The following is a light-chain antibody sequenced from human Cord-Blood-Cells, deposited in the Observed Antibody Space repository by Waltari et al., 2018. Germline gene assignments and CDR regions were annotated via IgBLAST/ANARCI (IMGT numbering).Light chain of an antibody. CDR3: QVWDSSTVV. CDR2: RDS. J-gene: IGLJ2*01. Sequence: SYALTQPLSVSVALGQTARITWGGNRLGSKNEHWYQQKPGQAPVLVIYRDSNRPSGIPERFSGSNSGNTATLTISRAQAGDEADYYCQVWDSSTVVFGGGTKLTVL. CDR1: RLGSKN. V-gene: IGLV3-9*01.